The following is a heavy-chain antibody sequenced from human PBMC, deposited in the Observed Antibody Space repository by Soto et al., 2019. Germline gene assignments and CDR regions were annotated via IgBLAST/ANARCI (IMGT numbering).Heavy chain of an antibody. D-gene: IGHD5-12*01. J-gene: IGHJ5*02. CDR1: GGTFSSYT. Sequence: QVQLVQSGAEVKKPGSSVKVSCKASGGTFSSYTISWVRQAPGQGLEWVGRVIPVLDIANYAQKFQGRVTITADKFTNTAYMELSSLRSNDTAIYFCARSSYSERWVDPWGQGTLVTVSS. V-gene: IGHV1-69*02. CDR2: VIPVLDIA. CDR3: ARSSYSERWVDP.